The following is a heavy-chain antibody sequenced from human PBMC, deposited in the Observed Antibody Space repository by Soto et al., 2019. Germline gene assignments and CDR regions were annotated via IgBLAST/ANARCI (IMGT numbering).Heavy chain of an antibody. CDR2: IYYSGST. CDR1: GGSVSSGSYY. V-gene: IGHV4-61*01. Sequence: PSETLSLTCTVSGGSVSSGSYYWSWIRQPPGKGLEWIGYIYYSGSTNYNPSLKSRVTISVDTSKNQFSLKLSSVTAADTAVYYCARVPMSWSSISFDYWGQGTLVTVSS. CDR3: ARVPMSWSSISFDY. D-gene: IGHD2-8*02. J-gene: IGHJ4*02.